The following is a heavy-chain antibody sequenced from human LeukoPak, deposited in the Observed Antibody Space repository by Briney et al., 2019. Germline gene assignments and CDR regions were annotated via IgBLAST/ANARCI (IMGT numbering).Heavy chain of an antibody. Sequence: PGGSLRLSCAASGFSFSSYGMHWVRQAPGKGLQWVTFISSDGSDKYYADSVKGRFTISRDNSKNTLYLQMNSLRAEDTAVYYCARESPVVASGFDYWGQGTLVTVSS. J-gene: IGHJ4*02. V-gene: IGHV3-30*03. CDR2: ISSDGSDK. CDR1: GFSFSSYG. CDR3: ARESPVVASGFDY. D-gene: IGHD3-3*01.